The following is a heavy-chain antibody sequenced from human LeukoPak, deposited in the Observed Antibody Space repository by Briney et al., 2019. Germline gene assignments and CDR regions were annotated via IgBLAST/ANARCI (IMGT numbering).Heavy chain of an antibody. V-gene: IGHV3-30*04. CDR2: ISYDGSNK. J-gene: IGHJ4*02. Sequence: GGSLRLSCAASGFTFSSYAMHWVRRAPGKWLEWVAVISYDGSNKYYADSVKGRFTISRDNSKNTLYLQMNSLRAEDTAVYYCARDRYYYGSGSEGTDYWGQGTLVTVSS. D-gene: IGHD3-10*01. CDR3: ARDRYYYGSGSEGTDY. CDR1: GFTFSSYA.